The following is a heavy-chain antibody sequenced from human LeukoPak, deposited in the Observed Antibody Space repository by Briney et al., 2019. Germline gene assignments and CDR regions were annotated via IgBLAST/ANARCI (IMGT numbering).Heavy chain of an antibody. Sequence: PGGSLRLSCAASGFTFSSYSMNWVRQAPGKGLEWVSSISSSSSYIYYAVSVKGRFTISRDDAKNSLYLQRNSMRAEDTAVYYCARDRGSIAAAGYWGQGTLVTVSS. J-gene: IGHJ4*02. CDR2: ISSSSSYI. CDR1: GFTFSSYS. CDR3: ARDRGSIAAAGY. V-gene: IGHV3-21*01. D-gene: IGHD6-13*01.